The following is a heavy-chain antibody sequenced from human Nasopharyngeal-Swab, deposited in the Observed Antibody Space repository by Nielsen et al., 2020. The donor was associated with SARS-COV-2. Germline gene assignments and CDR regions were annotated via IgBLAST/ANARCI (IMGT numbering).Heavy chain of an antibody. CDR3: ARGDDSSGYPYSHDY. D-gene: IGHD3-22*01. CDR1: GFSVSTQY. CDR2: IYAGGST. Sequence: GESLKTSCAASGFSVSTQYMSLVRQAPGKGLEWVSSIYAGGSTYYADSVKGRFTISRDNSKNTLYLQMNSLRAEDAAVYYCARGDDSSGYPYSHDYWGQGTLVTVSS. J-gene: IGHJ4*02. V-gene: IGHV3-66*01.